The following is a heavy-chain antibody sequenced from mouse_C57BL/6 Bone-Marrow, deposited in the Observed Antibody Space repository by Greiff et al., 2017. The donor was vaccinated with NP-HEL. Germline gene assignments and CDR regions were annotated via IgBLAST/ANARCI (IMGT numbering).Heavy chain of an antibody. J-gene: IGHJ3*01. CDR2: IHPNSGST. Sequence: VKLLQPGAELVKPGASVKLSCMASGYTFTSYWMHWVKQRPGQGLEWIGMIHPNSGSTNYNEKFKSKATLTVDKSSSTAYMQLSSLTSEDSAVYYCARSRVYYGNYWFAYWGQGTLVTVSA. CDR1: GYTFTSYW. D-gene: IGHD2-1*01. V-gene: IGHV1-64*01. CDR3: ARSRVYYGNYWFAY.